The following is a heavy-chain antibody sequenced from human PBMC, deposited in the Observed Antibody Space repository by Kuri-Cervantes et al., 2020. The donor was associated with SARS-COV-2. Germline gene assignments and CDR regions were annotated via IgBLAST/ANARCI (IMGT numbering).Heavy chain of an antibody. J-gene: IGHJ4*02. CDR3: ARHEHDYGDYVALEFDY. CDR1: GGSFSGYY. CDR2: INHSGST. Sequence: GSLRLSCAVYGGSFSGYYWSWIRQPPGKGLEWIGEINHSGSTNYNPSLKSRVTVSVDTSKNQFSLKLSSVTAADTAVYYCARHEHDYGDYVALEFDYWGQGTLVTVSS. V-gene: IGHV4-34*01. D-gene: IGHD4-17*01.